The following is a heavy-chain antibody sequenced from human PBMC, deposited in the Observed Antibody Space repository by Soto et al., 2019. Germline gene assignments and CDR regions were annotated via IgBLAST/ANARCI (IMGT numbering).Heavy chain of an antibody. D-gene: IGHD6-19*01. Sequence: QITLKESGPTLVKPTQTLTLTCTFSRFSLSTSGVGVGWIRQSPGKALQWLALIYWNGDKLYNPSLKTRLTITKVTSKNQVVLTLTNMDPVDTATYYCAHRPSGWFLFDYWGQGTLVTVSS. CDR2: IYWNGDK. V-gene: IGHV2-5*01. J-gene: IGHJ4*02. CDR3: AHRPSGWFLFDY. CDR1: RFSLSTSGVG.